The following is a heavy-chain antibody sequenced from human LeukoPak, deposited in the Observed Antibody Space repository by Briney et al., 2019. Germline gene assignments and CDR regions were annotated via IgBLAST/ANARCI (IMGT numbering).Heavy chain of an antibody. V-gene: IGHV3-21*01. CDR2: ISSSSSYI. Sequence: GGSLRLSCAASGFTFSSYSMNWVRQAPGKGLEWVSSISSSSSYIYYADSVRGRFTISRDNAKNSLYLQMNSLRAEDTAVYYCARYPPIFFDYWGQGTLVTVSS. J-gene: IGHJ4*02. CDR3: ARYPPIFFDY. D-gene: IGHD2-2*01. CDR1: GFTFSSYS.